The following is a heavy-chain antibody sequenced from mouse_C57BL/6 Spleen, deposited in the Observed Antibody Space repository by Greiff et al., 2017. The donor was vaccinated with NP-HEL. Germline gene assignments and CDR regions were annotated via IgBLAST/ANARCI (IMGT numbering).Heavy chain of an antibody. Sequence: QVQLQQPGAELVKPGASVKLSCKASGYTFTSYWMHWVKQRPGQGLEWIGMIHPNSGSTNYNEKFKSKATLTVDKSSSTAYMQLSSLTSEDSAVYYCARGITTVVATRGAMDYWGQGTSVTVSS. J-gene: IGHJ4*01. CDR3: ARGITTVVATRGAMDY. CDR1: GYTFTSYW. V-gene: IGHV1-64*01. D-gene: IGHD1-1*01. CDR2: IHPNSGST.